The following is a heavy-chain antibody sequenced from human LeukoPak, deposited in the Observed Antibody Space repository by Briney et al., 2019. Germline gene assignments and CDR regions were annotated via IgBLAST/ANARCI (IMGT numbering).Heavy chain of an antibody. J-gene: IGHJ4*01. Sequence: GGSLRLSCTVSGFSSRAFWMTWVRQAPGEGLEYVACIKNDGSERYHVDSVRGRFTMSRDNAKNSFYLQMNSLRVEDTAVYYCTTAGDEYTEGHAYWGHGTLVTVSS. CDR2: IKNDGSER. V-gene: IGHV3-7*01. CDR1: GFSSRAFW. D-gene: IGHD5-24*01. CDR3: TTAGDEYTEGHAY.